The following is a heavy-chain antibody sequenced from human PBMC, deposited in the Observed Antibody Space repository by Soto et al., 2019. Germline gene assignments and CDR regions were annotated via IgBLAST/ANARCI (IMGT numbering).Heavy chain of an antibody. V-gene: IGHV1-3*01. CDR2: INAGNGNT. J-gene: IGHJ5*02. CDR1: GYTFTSYA. Sequence: ASVKVSCKASGYTFTSYAMHWVRQAPGQRLEWMGWINAGNGNTKYSQKFQGRVTITRDTSASTAYLELSSLRSEDTAVYYCARDLWHCSSTSCSPFNWFDPWGQGTLVTVSS. D-gene: IGHD2-2*01. CDR3: ARDLWHCSSTSCSPFNWFDP.